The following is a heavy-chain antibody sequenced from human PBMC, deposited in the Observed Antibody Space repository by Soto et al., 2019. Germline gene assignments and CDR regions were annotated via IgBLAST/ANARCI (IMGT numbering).Heavy chain of an antibody. V-gene: IGHV2-70*01. CDR2: IDWDDGK. D-gene: IGHD4-4*01. Sequence: SGPTLVNPTQTLTLTCSFSGFSLTTHGVCVSWIRQPPGKALEWLALIDWDDGKYYNTSLKTRLTISKDTPKNQVVLTMANVDPLDTATYFCARTRMSERVHPQFYSGMDGWGQGTTVTVSS. CDR3: ARTRMSERVHPQFYSGMDG. J-gene: IGHJ6*02. CDR1: GFSLTTHGVC.